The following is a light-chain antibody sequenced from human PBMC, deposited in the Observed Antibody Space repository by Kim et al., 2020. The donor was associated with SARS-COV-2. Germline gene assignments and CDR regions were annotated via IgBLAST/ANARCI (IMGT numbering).Light chain of an antibody. J-gene: IGKJ2*01. V-gene: IGKV3-20*01. CDR1: QSVSSSY. CDR2: GAS. Sequence: EIVLTQSPGPLPLSPGERATLSCRASQSVSSSYLAWYQQKPGQAPRLLIYGASSRATGIPDRFSGSGSGTDFTLTISRLEPEDFAVYYCQQYGSSPQNTFGQGTKLEI. CDR3: QQYGSSPQNT.